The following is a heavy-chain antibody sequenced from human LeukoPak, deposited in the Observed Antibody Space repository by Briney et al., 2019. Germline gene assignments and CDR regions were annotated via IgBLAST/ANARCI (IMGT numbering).Heavy chain of an antibody. Sequence: ASVKLSCKASGYTFTGYYMHWVRQAPGQGLEWMGRINPNSGGTNYAQKFQGRVTMTRDTSISTAYMELSRLRSDDTAVYYCARKALTYVGAFDIWGQGTMVTVSS. CDR1: GYTFTGYY. CDR2: INPNSGGT. J-gene: IGHJ3*02. CDR3: ARKALTYVGAFDI. V-gene: IGHV1-2*06. D-gene: IGHD4-23*01.